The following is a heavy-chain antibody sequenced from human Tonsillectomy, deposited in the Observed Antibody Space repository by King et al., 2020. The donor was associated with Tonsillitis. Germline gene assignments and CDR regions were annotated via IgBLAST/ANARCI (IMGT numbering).Heavy chain of an antibody. CDR3: ARQGMVANGNYYGLDV. J-gene: IGHJ6*02. CDR1: GYNFTNYW. V-gene: IGHV5-51*01. CDR2: IYPGDSDT. D-gene: IGHD1-26*01. Sequence: QLVQSGAEVKKPGESLKISCKGSGYNFTNYWIGWVRQMPGKGLEWMGIIYPGDSDTRYSPSFQGQVTISADKSISPAYLQWSSLKASDTAMYYCARQGMVANGNYYGLDVWGQGTTVTVSS.